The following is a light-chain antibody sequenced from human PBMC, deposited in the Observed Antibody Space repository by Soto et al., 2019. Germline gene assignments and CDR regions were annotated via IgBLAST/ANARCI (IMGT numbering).Light chain of an antibody. CDR2: AAS. CDR1: QSVNSRN. J-gene: IGKJ2*01. CDR3: QQFASSPL. Sequence: EIVLTQSPGTLSLSPGERATLSCRASQSVNSRNLAWYQQKPGQAPRLLIYAASSRDTGIPDRFSGSGSGKDFTITISRLEPDDFAVYYCQQFASSPLFGQGTKLEIK. V-gene: IGKV3-20*01.